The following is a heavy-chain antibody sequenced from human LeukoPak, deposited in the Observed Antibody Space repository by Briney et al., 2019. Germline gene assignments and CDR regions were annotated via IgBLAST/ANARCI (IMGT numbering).Heavy chain of an antibody. D-gene: IGHD6-13*01. Sequence: PSETLSLTCAVYAVSFNGYYGSWLPHPPGKGREWIGEINHSGSTNSNPPLNSRVTISVDTSKNLFALRLSSVTAADTAGYDCARTCSSRCYESPLYVFDIWGQGTMVTVSS. CDR3: ARTCSSRCYESPLYVFDI. V-gene: IGHV4-34*01. J-gene: IGHJ3*02. CDR2: INHSGST. CDR1: AVSFNGYY.